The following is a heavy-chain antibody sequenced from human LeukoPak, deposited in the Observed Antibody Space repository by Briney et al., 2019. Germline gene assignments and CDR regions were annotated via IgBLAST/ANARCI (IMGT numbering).Heavy chain of an antibody. CDR3: ARAAAGTNYYYYYMDV. D-gene: IGHD6-13*01. J-gene: IGHJ6*03. CDR1: GGTFSSYA. Sequence: SVKVSCKASGGTFSSYAISWVRQAPGQGLEWMGGIIPIFGTANYAQKFQGRVTITTDESTSTAYMELSSLRSEDTAVYYCARAAAGTNYYYYYMDVWGKGTTVTVSS. CDR2: IIPIFGTA. V-gene: IGHV1-69*05.